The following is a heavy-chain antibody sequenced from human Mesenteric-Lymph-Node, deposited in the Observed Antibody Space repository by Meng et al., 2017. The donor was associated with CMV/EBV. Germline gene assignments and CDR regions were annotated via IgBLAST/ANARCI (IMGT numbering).Heavy chain of an antibody. CDR1: GYTFTGYY. V-gene: IGHV1-2*02. Sequence: ASVKVSCKASGYTFTGYYMHWVRQAPGQGLEWMGWINPNSGGTNYAQKFQGRVTMTRDTSISTAYMELSNLKSDDTAVYFCARGKGDSTGWYNYWGQGTLVTVSS. J-gene: IGHJ4*02. CDR2: INPNSGGT. D-gene: IGHD6-13*01. CDR3: ARGKGDSTGWYNY.